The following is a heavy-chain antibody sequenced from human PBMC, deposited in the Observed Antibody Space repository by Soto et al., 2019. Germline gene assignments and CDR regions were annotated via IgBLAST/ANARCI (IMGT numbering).Heavy chain of an antibody. V-gene: IGHV1-69*13. Sequence: SVKVSCKASGGTFSSYAISWVRQAPGQGLEWMGGIIPIFGTANYAQKFQGRVTITADESTSTAYMELSSLRSEDTAVYYCARSSIAARRTDYYYYYGMDVWGQGTTVTVSS. CDR1: GGTFSSYA. CDR2: IIPIFGTA. J-gene: IGHJ6*02. CDR3: ARSSIAARRTDYYYYYGMDV. D-gene: IGHD6-6*01.